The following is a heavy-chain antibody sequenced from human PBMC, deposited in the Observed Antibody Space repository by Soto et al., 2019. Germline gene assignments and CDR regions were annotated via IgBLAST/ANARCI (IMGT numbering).Heavy chain of an antibody. CDR1: GGTFSSYA. CDR2: IIPISGTA. Sequence: QVQLVQSGAEVKKPGSSVKVSCKASGGTFSSYAISWVRQAPGQGLEWMGGIIPISGTANYAQKYQGIVKITAHESTVTAYMERSSLRTEDTAVYYCARDLAGQQLGIDYWGQGTLVTVSS. CDR3: ARDLAGQQLGIDY. V-gene: IGHV1-69*01. D-gene: IGHD6-13*01. J-gene: IGHJ4*02.